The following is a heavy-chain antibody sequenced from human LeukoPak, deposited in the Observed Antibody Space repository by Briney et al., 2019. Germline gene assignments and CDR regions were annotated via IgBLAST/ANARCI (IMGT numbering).Heavy chain of an antibody. CDR3: ARDSGSYSGSY. Sequence: GGSLRLSCAASGSTFSSYSMNWVRQAPGKGLEWVSYISSSSSTIYYADSVKGRFTISRDNAKNSLYLQMNSLRAEDTAVYYCARDSGSYSGSYWGQGTLVTVSS. J-gene: IGHJ4*02. V-gene: IGHV3-48*01. CDR2: ISSSSSTI. CDR1: GSTFSSYS. D-gene: IGHD1-26*01.